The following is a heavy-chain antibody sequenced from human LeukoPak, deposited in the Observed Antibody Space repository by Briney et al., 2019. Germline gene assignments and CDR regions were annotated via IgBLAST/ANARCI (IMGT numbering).Heavy chain of an antibody. Sequence: GGSLRLSCAASGFTFSSFAMSWVRQAPGKGLEWVSYISSSGSTIYYADSVKGRFTISRDNAKNSLYLQMNSLRAEDTAVYYCARDYGGSSPFDYWGQGTLVTVSS. D-gene: IGHD4-23*01. CDR1: GFTFSSFA. CDR3: ARDYGGSSPFDY. V-gene: IGHV3-48*03. CDR2: ISSSGSTI. J-gene: IGHJ4*02.